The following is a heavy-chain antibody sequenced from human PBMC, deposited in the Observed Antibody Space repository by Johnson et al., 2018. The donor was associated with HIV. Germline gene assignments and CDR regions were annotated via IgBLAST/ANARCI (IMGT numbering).Heavy chain of an antibody. J-gene: IGHJ3*02. Sequence: VQLVESGGGLIQPGGSLRLSCAASDFTVSGNYMSWVRQAPGKGLAWVSSISCGGRTYYADSVKGRFTISRDNSKNMLYLQMNSLRAEDTAVYYCAKPPSMGADAFDIWGQGTMVTVSS. CDR1: DFTVSGNY. D-gene: IGHD3-16*01. CDR2: ISCGGRT. CDR3: AKPPSMGADAFDI. V-gene: IGHV3-53*01.